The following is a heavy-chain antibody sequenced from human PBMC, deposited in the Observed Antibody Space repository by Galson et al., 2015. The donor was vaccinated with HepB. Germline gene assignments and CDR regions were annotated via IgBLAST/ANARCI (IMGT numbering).Heavy chain of an antibody. CDR2: FYHTGSA. J-gene: IGHJ5*02. V-gene: IGHV4-38-2*02. D-gene: IGHD3-10*01. Sequence: ETLSLTCTVSGYSISSGYYWAWIRQPPGKGLEYIGSFYHTGSAYYNPSLKSRVTVSVDTSKNQFSLKLSSVTAADTAVYYCALRRLYDSGDYYTRFNWFDPWGQGTLVTVSS. CDR3: ALRRLYDSGDYYTRFNWFDP. CDR1: GYSISSGYY.